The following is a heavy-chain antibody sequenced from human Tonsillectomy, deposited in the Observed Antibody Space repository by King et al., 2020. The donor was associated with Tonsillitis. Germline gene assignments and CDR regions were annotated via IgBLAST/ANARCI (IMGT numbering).Heavy chain of an antibody. D-gene: IGHD4-17*01. V-gene: IGHV2-5*02. J-gene: IGHJ3*02. CDR2: IYWDDEK. Sequence: TLKESGPTLVKPTQTLTLTCTFSGFSLSTSGMGVGWIRQSPGKALEWLSLIYWDDEKHYSPSLKSRLTLTKDTSKNHVVLSLTDMAPMDTATYHCAHILRRESGDYGPGDAFDIWGQGTMVTVSS. CDR1: GFSLSTSGMG. CDR3: AHILRRESGDYGPGDAFDI.